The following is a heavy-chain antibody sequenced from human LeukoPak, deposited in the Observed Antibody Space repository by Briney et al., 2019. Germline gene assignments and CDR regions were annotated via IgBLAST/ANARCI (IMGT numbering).Heavy chain of an antibody. CDR1: GYTFTSYA. D-gene: IGHD3-3*01. Sequence: ASVKVSCKASGYTFTSYAMHWVRQAPGQRLEWMGWSNAGNGNTKYSQEFQGRVTMTRDTSTSTVYMELSSLRSEDTAVYYCARVLHYDFWSGYGPLDYWGQGTLVTVSS. V-gene: IGHV1-3*02. J-gene: IGHJ4*02. CDR3: ARVLHYDFWSGYGPLDY. CDR2: SNAGNGNT.